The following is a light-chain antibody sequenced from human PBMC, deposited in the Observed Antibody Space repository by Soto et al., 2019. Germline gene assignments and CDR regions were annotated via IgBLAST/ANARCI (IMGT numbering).Light chain of an antibody. V-gene: IGLV2-11*01. CDR2: AVR. CDR3: FSYTANDNWV. CDR1: NSDVSRYNS. J-gene: IGLJ3*02. Sequence: QSVLTQPHSVSGSPGQSVTISCTGTNSDVSRYNSVSWYQQLPGKAPQLIISAVRQRPSGVPDRFSGSKSGNTASLTISGLQTDDEADYFCFSYTANDNWVFGGGTKVTVL.